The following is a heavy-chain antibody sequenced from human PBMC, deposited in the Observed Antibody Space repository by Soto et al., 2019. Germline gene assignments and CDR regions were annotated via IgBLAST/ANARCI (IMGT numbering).Heavy chain of an antibody. CDR1: GFNVKKFA. D-gene: IGHD6-19*01. Sequence: EVQLLESGGGVVQPGWSLRLSCVASGFNVKKFAMAWVRQALGVGLEWVSGISCSGGSTSYADSVKGRFSIARDDSKNTLSLQMNSLRVEDTAQYYCAKADGEQWLVPHLDNWGQGTLVTVS. CDR2: ISCSGGST. J-gene: IGHJ4*02. CDR3: AKADGEQWLVPHLDN. V-gene: IGHV3-23*01.